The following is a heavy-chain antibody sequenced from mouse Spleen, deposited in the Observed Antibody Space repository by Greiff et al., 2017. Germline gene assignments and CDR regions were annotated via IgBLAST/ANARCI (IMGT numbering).Heavy chain of an antibody. V-gene: IGHV3-6*01. J-gene: IGHJ2*01. D-gene: IGHD4-1*01. CDR3: AREGANWAFDY. Sequence: EVQLQESGPGLVKPSQSLSLTCSVTGYSITSGYYWNWIRQFPGNKLEWMGYISYDGSNNYNPSLKNRISITRDTSKNQFFLKLNSVTTEDTATYYCAREGANWAFDYWGQGTTLTVSS. CDR1: GYSITSGYY. CDR2: ISYDGSN.